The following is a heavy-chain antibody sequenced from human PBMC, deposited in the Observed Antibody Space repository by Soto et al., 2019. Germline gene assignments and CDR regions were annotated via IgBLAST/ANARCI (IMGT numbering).Heavy chain of an antibody. CDR3: ARSRSGGGFDY. J-gene: IGHJ4*02. V-gene: IGHV1-18*01. D-gene: IGHD3-10*01. Sequence: SVKVSCKTYVYTFTRYGISWVRQAPGQGLEWMGWISAYNGNTNYAQKLHGRVTMTTDTSTSTAYMELRSVRSDYTAVYYCARSRSGGGFDYWGQGTLVTVSS. CDR2: ISAYNGNT. CDR1: VYTFTRYG.